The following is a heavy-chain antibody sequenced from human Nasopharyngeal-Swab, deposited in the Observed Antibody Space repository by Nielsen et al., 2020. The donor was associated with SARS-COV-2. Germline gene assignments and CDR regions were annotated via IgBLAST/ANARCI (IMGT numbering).Heavy chain of an antibody. CDR2: IWYDGSNK. J-gene: IGHJ4*02. CDR1: GFTFSSYG. V-gene: IGHV3-33*01. Sequence: GESLKISCAASGFTFSSYGMHWVRQAPGKGLEWVAVIWYDGSNKYYADSVKGRFTISRDISKNTLYLQMNSLRAEDTAVYYCARGKGVRGVIISTFDYWGQGTLVTVSS. D-gene: IGHD3-10*02. CDR3: ARGKGVRGVIISTFDY.